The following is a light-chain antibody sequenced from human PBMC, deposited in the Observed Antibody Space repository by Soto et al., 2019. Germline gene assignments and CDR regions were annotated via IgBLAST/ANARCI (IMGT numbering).Light chain of an antibody. J-gene: IGKJ1*01. CDR1: QTVSSNF. CDR2: GAS. V-gene: IGKV3-20*01. Sequence: EIVLTQSPGTLSLSPGERATLSCRASQTVSSNFLAWYQEKPGRAPRLLIYGASSRATGIPDRFSGSGSGTDFTLTISRLEPDDFAVYYCQHYGDSSWTFGQGTKVDIK. CDR3: QHYGDSSWT.